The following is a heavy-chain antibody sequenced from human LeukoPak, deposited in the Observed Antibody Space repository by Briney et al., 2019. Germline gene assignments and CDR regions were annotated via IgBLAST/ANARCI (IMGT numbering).Heavy chain of an antibody. D-gene: IGHD2-21*02. CDR2: IYHSGST. J-gene: IGHJ2*01. CDR1: GGSISSGGYY. Sequence: SKTLSLTCTVSGGSISSGGYYWSWIRQPPGKGLEWIGYIYHSGSTNYNPSLRSRVTISVDKSKNQFSLKLSSVTAADTAVYYCASHKWAYCGGDCPWYFDLWGRGTLVTVSS. V-gene: IGHV4-30-2*02. CDR3: ASHKWAYCGGDCPWYFDL.